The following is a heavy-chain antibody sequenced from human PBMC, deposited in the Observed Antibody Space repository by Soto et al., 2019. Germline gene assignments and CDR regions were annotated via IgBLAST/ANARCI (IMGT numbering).Heavy chain of an antibody. Sequence: QVQLQESGPGLVKPSQTLSLTCTVSGGSISSGGYYWSWIRQHPGKGLEWIGYIYYSGSTYYNPSLKSRVTISVDTSKNQFSLKLSSVTAADTAVYYCASAFIPDVGYGDYGNYYYYYYMDVWGKGTTVTVSS. D-gene: IGHD4-17*01. V-gene: IGHV4-31*03. CDR2: IYYSGST. CDR1: GGSISSGGYY. CDR3: ASAFIPDVGYGDYGNYYYYYYMDV. J-gene: IGHJ6*03.